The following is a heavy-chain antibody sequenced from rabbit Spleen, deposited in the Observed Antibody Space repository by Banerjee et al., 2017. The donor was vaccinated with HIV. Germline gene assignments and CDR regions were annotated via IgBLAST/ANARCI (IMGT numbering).Heavy chain of an antibody. J-gene: IGHJ6*01. CDR3: ARDTGSSFSSYGMDL. CDR1: GFSFSNKAV. V-gene: IGHV1S45*01. D-gene: IGHD8-1*01. CDR2: IAGSSSGFT. Sequence: QEQLVESGGGLVKPEGSLKLSCTASGFSFSNKAVMCWVRQTPGKGLEWISCIAGSSSGFTYSATWAKGRFTCSKTSSTTVTLQLNSLTAADTATYFCARDTGSSFSSYGMDLWGPGTLVTVS.